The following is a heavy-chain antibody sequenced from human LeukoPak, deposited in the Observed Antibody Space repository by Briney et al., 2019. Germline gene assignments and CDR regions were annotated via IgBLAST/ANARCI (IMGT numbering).Heavy chain of an antibody. CDR2: IYTSGST. CDR1: GGSIYSGSYY. J-gene: IGHJ6*03. V-gene: IGHV4-61*02. D-gene: IGHD3-10*01. Sequence: PSETLSLTCTVSGGSIYSGSYYWNWNRQPAGKGLEWIGRIYTSGSTEYNPSLKSRVTISVDTSKNQFSLKLTSVTAADTAVYYCARELGTAYYGSGNYHYNALYYYLGVWGKGTTVTISS. CDR3: ARELGTAYYGSGNYHYNALYYYLGV.